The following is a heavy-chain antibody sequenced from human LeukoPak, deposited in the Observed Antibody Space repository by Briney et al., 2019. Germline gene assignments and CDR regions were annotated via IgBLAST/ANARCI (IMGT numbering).Heavy chain of an antibody. CDR2: IHHSGST. CDR1: GGSFNDYY. J-gene: IGHJ4*02. CDR3: ARESHVERDDY. V-gene: IGHV4-34*01. D-gene: IGHD1-1*01. Sequence: SETLSLTCAVYGGSFNDYYWSWIRQSPGTGLEWIGEIHHSGSTNYNSSLESRVTMSIDTSNNQFSLKLTSVTAADTAVYYCARESHVERDDYWGQGTRVTVSS.